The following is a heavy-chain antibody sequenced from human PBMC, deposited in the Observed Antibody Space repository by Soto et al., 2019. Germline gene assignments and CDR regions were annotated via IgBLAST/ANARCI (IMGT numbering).Heavy chain of an antibody. CDR2: ISSSGSTI. CDR1: GFTFSDYY. D-gene: IGHD5-12*01. J-gene: IGHJ4*02. Sequence: GGSLRLSCAASGFTFSDYYMSWIRQAPGKGLEWVSYISSSGSTIYYADSVKGRFTISRDKAKNSLYLQMNSLRAEDTAVYYCARLLKAATITYYFDYWGQGTLVTVSS. CDR3: ARLLKAATITYYFDY. V-gene: IGHV3-11*01.